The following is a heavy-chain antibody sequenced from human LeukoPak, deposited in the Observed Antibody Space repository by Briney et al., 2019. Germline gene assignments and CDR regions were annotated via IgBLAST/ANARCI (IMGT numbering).Heavy chain of an antibody. D-gene: IGHD3-9*01. CDR3: ANPLLRYFDWLYIPERDYFDY. CDR2: ISGNGGST. CDR1: GFTFSGYA. Sequence: GGSLRLSCAASGFTFSGYAMSWVLQAPGKGLKWVSAISGNGGSTYYADSVNGRFTISRDNSKNTLYLQMNSLRAEDTAVYYCANPLLRYFDWLYIPERDYFDYWGQGTLVTVSS. J-gene: IGHJ4*02. V-gene: IGHV3-23*01.